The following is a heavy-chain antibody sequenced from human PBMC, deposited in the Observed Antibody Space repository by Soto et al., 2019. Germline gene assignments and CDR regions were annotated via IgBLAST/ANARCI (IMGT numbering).Heavy chain of an antibody. V-gene: IGHV3-33*01. J-gene: IGHJ3*02. Sequence: GGSLRLSCAASGFTFSSYGMHWVRQAPGKGLEWVAVIWYDGSNKYYADSVKGRFTISRDNSKNTLYLQMNSLRAEDTAVYYCARGGYSYGYLGDAFDIWGQGTMVTVSS. CDR2: IWYDGSNK. D-gene: IGHD5-18*01. CDR1: GFTFSSYG. CDR3: ARGGYSYGYLGDAFDI.